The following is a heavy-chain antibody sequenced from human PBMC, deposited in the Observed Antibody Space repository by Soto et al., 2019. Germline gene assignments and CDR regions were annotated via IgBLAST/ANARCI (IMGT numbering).Heavy chain of an antibody. V-gene: IGHV3-23*01. J-gene: IGHJ6*02. Sequence: EVQLLESGGGLVQPGGSLRLSCAASGFTLSSRAMTWVRQAPGKGLEWVSLINARGDATYYVDSVKGRFTISRDISKNTLYLQMNSLRAEDTALYYCANGPYYPHEYYYYGVDVWGQGTTVIVSS. CDR1: GFTLSSRA. D-gene: IGHD3-10*01. CDR3: ANGPYYPHEYYYYGVDV. CDR2: INARGDAT.